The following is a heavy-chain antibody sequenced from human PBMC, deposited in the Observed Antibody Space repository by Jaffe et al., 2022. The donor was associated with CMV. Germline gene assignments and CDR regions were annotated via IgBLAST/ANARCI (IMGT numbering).Heavy chain of an antibody. V-gene: IGHV4-34*01. CDR3: ARRSGYCSSTSCYNYYYGMDV. J-gene: IGHJ6*02. CDR2: INHSGST. CDR1: GGSFSGYY. D-gene: IGHD2-2*02. Sequence: QVQLQQWGAGLLKPSETLSLTCAVYGGSFSGYYWSWIRQPPGKGLEWIGEINHSGSTNYNPSLKSRVTISVDTSKNQFSLKLSSVTAADTAVYYCARRSGYCSSTSCYNYYYGMDVWGQGTTVTVSS.